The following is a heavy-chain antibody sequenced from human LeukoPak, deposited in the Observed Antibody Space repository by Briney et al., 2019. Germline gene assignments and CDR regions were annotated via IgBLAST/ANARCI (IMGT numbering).Heavy chain of an antibody. Sequence: GGSLRLSCAASGFTFSSYSMNWVRQAPGKGLEWVSSISSSSSYIYYADSVKGRFTISRDNAKNSLYPQMNSLRAEDTAVYYCALDSSGYYGFNYYYYGMDVWGQGTTVTVSS. CDR1: GFTFSSYS. CDR3: ALDSSGYYGFNYYYYGMDV. V-gene: IGHV3-21*01. J-gene: IGHJ6*02. D-gene: IGHD3-22*01. CDR2: ISSSSSYI.